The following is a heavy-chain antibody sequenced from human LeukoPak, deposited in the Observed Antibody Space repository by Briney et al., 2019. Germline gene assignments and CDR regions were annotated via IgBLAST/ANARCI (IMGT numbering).Heavy chain of an antibody. V-gene: IGHV3-23*01. Sequence: GGSLRLSCVGSGFTFSSHAVSWVRQAPEKGLEWVSGIYESGQTTHYADSVKGRFSISRDNSKNTLYLQMDSLRGEDTAIYYCAKDYRIGYSDHFDYWGQGALVTVSS. J-gene: IGHJ4*02. D-gene: IGHD2-21*01. CDR3: AKDYRIGYSDHFDY. CDR1: GFTFSSHA. CDR2: IYESGQTT.